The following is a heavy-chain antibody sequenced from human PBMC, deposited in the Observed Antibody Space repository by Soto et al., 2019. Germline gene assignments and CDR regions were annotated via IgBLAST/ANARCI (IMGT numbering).Heavy chain of an antibody. CDR3: ARDLGYCISTSCYAPFDI. CDR2: ISAYNGNT. Sequence: GASVKVSCKASGYTFTSYGISWVRQAPGQGLEWMGWISAYNGNTNYAQKLQGRVTMTTDTSTSTAYMELRSLRSDDTAVYYCARDLGYCISTSCYAPFDIWGQGTMVTVSS. V-gene: IGHV1-18*01. J-gene: IGHJ3*02. CDR1: GYTFTSYG. D-gene: IGHD2-2*01.